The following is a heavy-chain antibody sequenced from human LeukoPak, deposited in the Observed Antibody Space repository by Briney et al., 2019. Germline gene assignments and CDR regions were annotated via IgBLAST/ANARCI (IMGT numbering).Heavy chain of an antibody. CDR1: GFTLSSYA. CDR3: GKQLAAGGTHY. D-gene: IGHD6-13*01. CDR2: ISYDGSNK. V-gene: IGHV3-30*04. J-gene: IGHJ4*02. Sequence: GRSLRLSCAASGFTLSSYAMHWVRQAPGKGLEWVAVISYDGSNKYYADSVKGRFTISRDNSKNTLYLQMNSLRAEDTAVYYCGKQLAAGGTHYWGQGTLVTVSS.